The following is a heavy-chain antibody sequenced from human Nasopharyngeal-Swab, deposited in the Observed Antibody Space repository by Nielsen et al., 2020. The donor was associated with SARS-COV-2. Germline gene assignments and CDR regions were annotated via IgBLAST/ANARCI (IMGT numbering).Heavy chain of an antibody. J-gene: IGHJ3*02. CDR3: AREVASANKNAFDI. CDR2: IYSSANT. CDR1: GGSISSGDYC. Sequence: SETLSLTCSVSGGSISSGDYCWSWNRQPPGKGLEWIGYIYSSANTYYNPSLKSRVNMSVDMSKNQFSLKLSSVTAADTAVYYCAREVASANKNAFDIWGQGTMVTVSS. D-gene: IGHD2/OR15-2a*01. V-gene: IGHV4-30-4*01.